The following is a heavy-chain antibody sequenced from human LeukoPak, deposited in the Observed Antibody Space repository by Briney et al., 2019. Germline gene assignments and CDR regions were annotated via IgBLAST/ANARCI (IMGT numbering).Heavy chain of an antibody. CDR3: ARNGRVRRVVKDLFEY. D-gene: IGHD3-10*01. CDR2: IIPIFGTA. Sequence: SVKVSCKASGGTFSSYAISWVRQAPGQGLEWMGGIIPIFGTANYAQKFQGRVTITADKSTSTAYMELSSLRTDDTAMYYCARNGRVRRVVKDLFEYWGQGTLVAVSS. CDR1: GGTFSSYA. J-gene: IGHJ4*02. V-gene: IGHV1-69*06.